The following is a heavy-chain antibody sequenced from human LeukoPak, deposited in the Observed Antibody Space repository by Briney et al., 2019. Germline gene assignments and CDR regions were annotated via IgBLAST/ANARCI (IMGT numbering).Heavy chain of an antibody. CDR1: GYSISSGYY. CDR3: ARHVGFITMVRGVINNNWFDP. J-gene: IGHJ5*02. D-gene: IGHD3-10*01. V-gene: IGHV4-38-2*02. CDR2: IYHTGST. Sequence: LETLSLTCTVSGYSISSGYYWAWIRQPPGRGLEWIGNIYHTGSTYYNPSLKSRVTITVDTSKNQFSLKLSSVTAADTAVYYCARHVGFITMVRGVINNNWFDPWGQGTLVTVSS.